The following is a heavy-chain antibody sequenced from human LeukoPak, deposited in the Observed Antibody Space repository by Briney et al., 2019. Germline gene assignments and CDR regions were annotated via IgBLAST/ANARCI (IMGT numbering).Heavy chain of an antibody. CDR3: ARGVGEHGMDV. D-gene: IGHD4-17*01. CDR2: IYYSGST. CDR1: GGSISSGGYY. Sequence: PSETLSFTCTVSGGSISSGGYYWSWIRQHPGQGLEWIGNIYYSGSTHYSPSLKSRLIISMDTSKNLFSLRLSSMTAADTAVYSCARGVGEHGMDVWGQGTTVTVSS. J-gene: IGHJ6*02. V-gene: IGHV4-31*03.